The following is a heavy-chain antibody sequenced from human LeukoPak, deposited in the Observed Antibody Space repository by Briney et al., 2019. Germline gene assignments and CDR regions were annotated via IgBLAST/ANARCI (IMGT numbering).Heavy chain of an antibody. D-gene: IGHD3-22*01. CDR1: GDSIRNSGWS. V-gene: IGHV4-39*01. J-gene: IGHJ5*02. Sequence: SETLSLTCIVSGDSIRNSGWSWGWIRQPPGKALEWIGTMPYDENVSDNEIPSYNPSLKSRVTISADTSKNQLYLKVKSVTAADTASYYCARLTLTGVGGRGWFDPWGQGTLVIVSS. CDR2: MPYDENVSDNEIP. CDR3: ARLTLTGVGGRGWFDP.